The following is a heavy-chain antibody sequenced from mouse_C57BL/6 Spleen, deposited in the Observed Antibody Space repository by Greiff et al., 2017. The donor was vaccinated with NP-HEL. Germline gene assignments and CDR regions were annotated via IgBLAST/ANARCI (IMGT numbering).Heavy chain of an antibody. J-gene: IGHJ1*03. CDR3: ARGVTTPYWYFDV. V-gene: IGHV1-75*01. Sequence: VQLQESGPELVKPGASVKISCKASGYTFTDYYINWVKQRPGQGLEWIGWIFPGSGSTYYNEKFKGKATLTVDKSSSTAYMLLSSLTSEDSAVYFCARGVTTPYWYFDVWGTGTTVTVAS. CDR1: GYTFTDYY. D-gene: IGHD2-3*01. CDR2: IFPGSGST.